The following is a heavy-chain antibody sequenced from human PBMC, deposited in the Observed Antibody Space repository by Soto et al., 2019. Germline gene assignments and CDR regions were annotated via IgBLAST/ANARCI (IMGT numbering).Heavy chain of an antibody. D-gene: IGHD6-13*01. J-gene: IGHJ4*02. Sequence: GGSLRLSCSASGFTFSSYAMHWVRQAPGKGLEYVSGISSNGGSTYYGDSVKGRFTISRDNSKNTLYLQMSSLRGEDTAVYYCEKTRGSWYGPSAYWGQGTLVTVSS. CDR3: EKTRGSWYGPSAY. CDR1: GFTFSSYA. V-gene: IGHV3-64D*06. CDR2: ISSNGGST.